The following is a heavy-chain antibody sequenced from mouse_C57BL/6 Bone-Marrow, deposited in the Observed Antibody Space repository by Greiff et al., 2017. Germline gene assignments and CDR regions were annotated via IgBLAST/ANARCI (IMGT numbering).Heavy chain of an antibody. J-gene: IGHJ1*03. CDR2: ISSGSSTI. V-gene: IGHV5-17*01. D-gene: IGHD1-1*01. CDR3: ARSSSLHWYFDV. Sequence: EVKLVESGGGLVKPGGSLKLSCAASGFTFSDYGMHWVRQAPEKGLEWVAYISSGSSTIYYADTVKGRFTISRDNAKNTLFLQMTSLRSEDTAMYYCARSSSLHWYFDVWGTGTTVTVSS. CDR1: GFTFSDYG.